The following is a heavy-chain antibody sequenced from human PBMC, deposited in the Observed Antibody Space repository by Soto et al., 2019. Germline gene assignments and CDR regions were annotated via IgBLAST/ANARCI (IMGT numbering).Heavy chain of an antibody. V-gene: IGHV3-21*01. CDR3: ARDDGGYRYGRRQYQFDP. CDR2: ISSDSGSI. Sequence: EVQLVESGGGLVKPGESLRLSCAASGFPFSSYNMNWVRQAPGKGLEWVSSISSDSGSIYYADSVKGRFTISRDNDKSTMYMRMNTLRGENTAVYYCARDDGGYRYGRRQYQFDPWGLGALATVS. CDR1: GFPFSSYN. J-gene: IGHJ5*02. D-gene: IGHD5-18*01.